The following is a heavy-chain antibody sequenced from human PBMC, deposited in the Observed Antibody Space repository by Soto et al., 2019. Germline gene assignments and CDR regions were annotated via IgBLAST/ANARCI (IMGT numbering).Heavy chain of an antibody. CDR2: INSASTTT. CDR3: ARDLSH. V-gene: IGHV3-48*02. J-gene: IGHJ4*02. Sequence: DVPLVESGGGLVQPGGSLRLSCAASGFPFSSYAMHWVRQAPGKGLEWISYINSASTTTFHADSVKGRFTVSRDNAKTSLHLHISSLSHEDTGVYSCARDLSHWGQGMLVTVSS. CDR1: GFPFSSYA.